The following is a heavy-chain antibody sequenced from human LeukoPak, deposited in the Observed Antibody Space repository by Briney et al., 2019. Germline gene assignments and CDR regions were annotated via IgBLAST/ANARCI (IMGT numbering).Heavy chain of an antibody. Sequence: GGSLSLSCAASGFTFSSYAMSWVRQAPGKGLEWVSAISGSGGSTYYADSVKGRFAISRDNSKNTLYLQMNSLRAEDTAVYYCAKVPSLTDNYVYFQHWGQGTLVTVSS. D-gene: IGHD4-11*01. V-gene: IGHV3-23*01. CDR1: GFTFSSYA. J-gene: IGHJ1*01. CDR2: ISGSGGST. CDR3: AKVPSLTDNYVYFQH.